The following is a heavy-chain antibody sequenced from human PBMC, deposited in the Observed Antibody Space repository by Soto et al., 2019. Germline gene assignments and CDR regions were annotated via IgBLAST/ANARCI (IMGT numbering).Heavy chain of an antibody. Sequence: QLQLQDAGPGLVKPSETLSLTCTVSGGSISSSSYYWGWIRQPPGKGLEWIGSLYYSGSTYYNPSLKCRVTRSVYSSKDQFSLKLSSVTAADTSVYKSAGQIVSGYALPHDAFANWGPETMVTVSS. D-gene: IGHD5-12*01. CDR1: GGSISSSSYY. CDR2: LYYSGST. J-gene: IGHJ3*02. V-gene: IGHV4-39*01. CDR3: AGQIVSGYALPHDAFAN.